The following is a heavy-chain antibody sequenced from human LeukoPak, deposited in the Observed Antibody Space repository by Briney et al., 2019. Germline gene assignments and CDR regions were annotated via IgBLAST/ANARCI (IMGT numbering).Heavy chain of an antibody. Sequence: GGSLRLSCAASGLTFDDYGMSWVRQAPGKGLEWVSGINWNGGSTGYADSVKGRFSISRDNAKNSLYLQMNSLRAEDTALYYCARDRSQLPVDYWGQGTLVTVSS. V-gene: IGHV3-20*04. D-gene: IGHD2-2*01. CDR1: GLTFDDYG. J-gene: IGHJ4*02. CDR3: ARDRSQLPVDY. CDR2: INWNGGST.